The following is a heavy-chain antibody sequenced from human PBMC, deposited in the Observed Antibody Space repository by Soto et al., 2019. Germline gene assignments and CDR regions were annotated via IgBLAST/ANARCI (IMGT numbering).Heavy chain of an antibody. J-gene: IGHJ4*02. V-gene: IGHV4-59*01. CDR1: GGSISSYY. CDR3: ARHKGSSSWYPFDY. D-gene: IGHD6-13*01. CDR2: IYNSGST. Sequence: PSETLSLTCAVSGGSISSYYWSWIRQPPGKGLEWIGDIYNSGSTNYNPSLKSRVIMSVDRSKNQFSLKLSSVTAADTAVYYCARHKGSSSWYPFDYWGQGTLVTVSS.